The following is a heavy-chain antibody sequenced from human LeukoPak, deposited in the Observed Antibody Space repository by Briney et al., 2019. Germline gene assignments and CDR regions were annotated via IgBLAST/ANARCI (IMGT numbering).Heavy chain of an antibody. CDR3: ARDADTSDYPSF. J-gene: IGHJ1*01. Sequence: GGSLTLSCAASGFTFSSYWMHWVRQAPGQGLVWVSRINSDGGDTKFAASVKGRFTISRDSAKDTLYLQMNSLRAKDTAVYYCARDADTSDYPSFWGQGTLVTVSS. D-gene: IGHD3-22*01. CDR1: GFTFSSYW. CDR2: INSDGGDT. V-gene: IGHV3-74*03.